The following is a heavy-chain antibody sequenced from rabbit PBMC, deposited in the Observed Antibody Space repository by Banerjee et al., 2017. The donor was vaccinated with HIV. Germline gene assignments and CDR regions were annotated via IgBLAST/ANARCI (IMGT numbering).Heavy chain of an antibody. Sequence: QLVESGGGLVTLGGSLKLSCKASGIDFSRYGISWIRQAPGKGLEWIGYIDPVFGSTYYANWVNGRFTISSHNAQNTLYLQLNSLTAADTATYFCARGADYAGYGFDLWGPGTLVTVS. J-gene: IGHJ4*01. V-gene: IGHV1S7*01. CDR2: IDPVFGST. D-gene: IGHD7-1*01. CDR1: GIDFSRYG. CDR3: ARGADYAGYGFDL.